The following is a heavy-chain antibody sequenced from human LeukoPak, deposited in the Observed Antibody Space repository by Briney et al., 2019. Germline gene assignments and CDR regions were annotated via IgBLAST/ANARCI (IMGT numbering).Heavy chain of an antibody. CDR1: GGSMSNYY. V-gene: IGHV4-59*01. CDR3: ARYMRMNSGADGMDY. CDR2: IHYSGNT. Sequence: SETLPLTCTVSGGSMSNYYWAWIRQPPGKGLEYIGNIHYSGNTYYNPSLKSRVTISVDMSKNQFSLTVRSVTTADTAVYYCARYMRMNSGADGMDYWGQGTLVTVSS. J-gene: IGHJ4*02. D-gene: IGHD2-15*01.